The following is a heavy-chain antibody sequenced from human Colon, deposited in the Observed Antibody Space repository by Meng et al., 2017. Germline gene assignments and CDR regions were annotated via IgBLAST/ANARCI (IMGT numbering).Heavy chain of an antibody. Sequence: QVQLQESGQGLVKPSGTLSLTGAVSGGSITSSNWWLWVRQPPGKGLEWLGEIYHGGNTNYNPSLKSRVTLSLDKSKNQFSLRLTSVTAADTAMYYCSRGVVAGAMVWFDPWGPGTLVTVSS. D-gene: IGHD2-2*01. CDR2: IYHGGNT. V-gene: IGHV4-4*02. CDR3: SRGVVAGAMVWFDP. J-gene: IGHJ5*02. CDR1: GGSITSSNW.